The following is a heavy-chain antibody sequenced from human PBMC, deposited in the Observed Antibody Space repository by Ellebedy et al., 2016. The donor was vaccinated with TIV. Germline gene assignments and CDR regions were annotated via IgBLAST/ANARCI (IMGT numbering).Heavy chain of an antibody. CDR2: ISSSAGVI. D-gene: IGHD6-19*01. J-gene: IGHJ5*02. CDR3: ASDSLNSSGWYCCGS. V-gene: IGHV3-48*03. CDR1: GFSFSSYE. Sequence: GESLKISCAASGFSFSSYEMDWVRQAPGKRLEWLSFISSSAGVIKYADSVRGRFTISRDNAKNSLYLQMNSLRAEDTAVYYCASDSLNSSGWYCCGSWGQGTLVTVSS.